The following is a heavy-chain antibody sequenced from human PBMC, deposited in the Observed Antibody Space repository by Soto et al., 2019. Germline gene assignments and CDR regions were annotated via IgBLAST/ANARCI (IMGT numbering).Heavy chain of an antibody. V-gene: IGHV1-69*13. Sequence: SVKVSCKASGGTFSSYAISWVRQAPGQGLEWMGGIIPIFGTANYAQKFQGRVTITADESTSTAYMELSSLRSEDTAVYYCATRLSMATGEYFQHWGQGTLVTSPQ. D-gene: IGHD5-12*01. CDR2: IIPIFGTA. CDR1: GGTFSSYA. J-gene: IGHJ1*01. CDR3: ATRLSMATGEYFQH.